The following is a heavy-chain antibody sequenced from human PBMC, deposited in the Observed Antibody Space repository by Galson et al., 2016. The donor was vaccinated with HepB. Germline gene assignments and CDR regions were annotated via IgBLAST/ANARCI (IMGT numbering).Heavy chain of an antibody. CDR2: IYYSGST. J-gene: IGHJ4*02. D-gene: IGHD3-22*01. V-gene: IGHV4-39*07. CDR1: GGSISSSSYY. CDR3: ARSIGDYYDSRRSYFDY. Sequence: SETLSLTCTVSGGSISSSSYYWGCIRQPPGKGLEWIGSIYYSGSTYYNPSLKSRVTISVDTSKNQFSLKLSSVTAADTAVYYCARSIGDYYDSRRSYFDYWGQGTLVTVSS.